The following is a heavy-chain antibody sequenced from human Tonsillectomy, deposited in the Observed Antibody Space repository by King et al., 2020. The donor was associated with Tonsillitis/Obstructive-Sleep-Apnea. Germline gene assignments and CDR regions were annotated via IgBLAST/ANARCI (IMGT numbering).Heavy chain of an antibody. D-gene: IGHD1-26*01. CDR2: IKSKTDGGTT. V-gene: IGHV3-15*07. J-gene: IGHJ4*02. CDR3: TTDGKIVGAKGFGY. Sequence: VQLVESGGGLVKPGGSLRLSCAASGFTFSNAWMNWVRQDPGKGLEWVVRIKSKTDGGTTDYAAPVKGRFTISRDDSKNTLYLQMNSLKTEDTAVYYCTTDGKIVGAKGFGYWGQGTLVTVSS. CDR1: GFTFSNAW.